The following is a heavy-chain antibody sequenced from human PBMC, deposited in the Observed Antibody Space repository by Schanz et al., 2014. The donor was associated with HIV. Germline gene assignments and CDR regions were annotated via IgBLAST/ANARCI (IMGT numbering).Heavy chain of an antibody. CDR3: AKDRNHYDSRYRGKGNYYYYYGMDV. D-gene: IGHD3-22*01. CDR2: IYYDGTNK. J-gene: IGHJ6*02. CDR1: GFSFRTFG. Sequence: QVQLVESGGGVVQPGRSLRLSCVASGFSFRTFGMHWVRQAPGKGLEWVALIYYDGTNKYYTDSVKGRFTISRDNSKNTLYLQMKSLRPEDTAVYYCAKDRNHYDSRYRGKGNYYYYYGMDVWGQGTTVTVSS. V-gene: IGHV3-33*06.